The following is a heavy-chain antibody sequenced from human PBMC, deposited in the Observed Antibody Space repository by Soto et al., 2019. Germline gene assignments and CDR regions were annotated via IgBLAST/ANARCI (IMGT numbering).Heavy chain of an antibody. D-gene: IGHD2-15*01. Sequence: QMQLVQSGPEVKKPGTSVKVSCKASGFTFTSSAMQWERQARGQRLEWIGWIVVGSGNTNYAQKFQERVTITRDMSTSTAYMELSSLRSEDTAVYYCAADLRGYCSGGSCYIGYWGQGTLVTVS. CDR1: GFTFTSSA. CDR3: AADLRGYCSGGSCYIGY. CDR2: IVVGSGNT. J-gene: IGHJ4*02. V-gene: IGHV1-58*02.